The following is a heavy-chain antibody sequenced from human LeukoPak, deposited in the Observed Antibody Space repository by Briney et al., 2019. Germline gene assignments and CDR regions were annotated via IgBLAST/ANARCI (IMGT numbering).Heavy chain of an antibody. D-gene: IGHD4-11*01. CDR3: ARGGIYSKAFDY. V-gene: IGHV3-21*01. CDR2: ISTTSTYI. Sequence: PGGSLRLSCAASGFTFSSYAMNWVRQAPGKGLDWVSSISTTSTYIYYADSVRGRFTISRDNAKNLLYLQMSSLRAEDTAVYYCARGGIYSKAFDYWGQGALVTVSS. CDR1: GFTFSSYA. J-gene: IGHJ4*02.